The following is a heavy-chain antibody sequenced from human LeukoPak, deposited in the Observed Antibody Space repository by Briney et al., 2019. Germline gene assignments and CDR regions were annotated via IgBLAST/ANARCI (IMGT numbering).Heavy chain of an antibody. CDR2: IYHSGST. CDR3: ARGSSSGYYGHAFDI. J-gene: IGHJ3*02. D-gene: IGHD3-22*01. V-gene: IGHV4-30-2*01. CDR1: GGSISSGGYY. Sequence: SETLSLTCTVSGGSISSGGYYWSWIRQPPGKGLEWIGYIYHSGSTYYNPSLKSRVTISVDRSKNQFSLKLGSVTAADTAVYYCARGSSSGYYGHAFDIWGQGTMVTVSS.